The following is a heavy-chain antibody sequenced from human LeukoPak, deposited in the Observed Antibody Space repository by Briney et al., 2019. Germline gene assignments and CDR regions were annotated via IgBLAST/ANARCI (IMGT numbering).Heavy chain of an antibody. V-gene: IGHV4-39*01. CDR1: GGSISSNSYY. J-gene: IGHJ4*02. CDR2: VFYRGTT. CDR3: ARRDDHYDS. Sequence: PSETLSLTCTVSGGSISSNSYYWDWIRQPPGKGLEWIGSVFYRGTTSYNPSFKSRLTLSVDTSKNQFSLRLSSVTAADTSIYFCARRDDHYDSWGQGALVTVSS.